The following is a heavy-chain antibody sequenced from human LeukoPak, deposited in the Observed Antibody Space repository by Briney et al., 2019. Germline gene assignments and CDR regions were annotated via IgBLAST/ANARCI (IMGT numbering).Heavy chain of an antibody. J-gene: IGHJ4*02. CDR3: ARKLDR. CDR2: IKQDGSQK. D-gene: IGHD2-2*03. Sequence: GGSLRLSCAASGFTFSDYWMHWVRQAPGKGLEWMANIKQDGSQKFYVDSVKGRFTISRDNVKNSLYLQMNSLRAEDTAVYYCARKLDRWGQGTLVTVSS. CDR1: GFTFSDYW. V-gene: IGHV3-7*01.